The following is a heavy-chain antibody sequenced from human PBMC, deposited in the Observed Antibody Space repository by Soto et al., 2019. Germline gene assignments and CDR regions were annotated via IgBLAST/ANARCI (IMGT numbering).Heavy chain of an antibody. Sequence: SETLSLTCAVYGGSFSVYYWSWILQPPGKGLEWIGEINHSGSTNYNPSPKSRVTISVDTSKNQFSLKLSSVTAADTAVYYCASGLLDKNWFAPWGQRTLVTVSS. CDR2: INHSGST. J-gene: IGHJ5*02. V-gene: IGHV4-34*01. CDR3: ASGLLDKNWFAP. CDR1: GGSFSVYY.